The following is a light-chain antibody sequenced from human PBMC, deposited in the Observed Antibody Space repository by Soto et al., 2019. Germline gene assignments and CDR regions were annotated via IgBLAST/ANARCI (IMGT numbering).Light chain of an antibody. V-gene: IGKV3-15*01. CDR3: QQYNNWWT. Sequence: EIVMPQSPFTLSMSPGERSTLSCRAGESVSSNLAWYQQKPGQAPRLLIYGASTRATGVPARFTGSGSGTEFTLTISSLQFDDSAVYYCQQYNNWWTFGQGTKVDIK. CDR1: ESVSSN. CDR2: GAS. J-gene: IGKJ1*01.